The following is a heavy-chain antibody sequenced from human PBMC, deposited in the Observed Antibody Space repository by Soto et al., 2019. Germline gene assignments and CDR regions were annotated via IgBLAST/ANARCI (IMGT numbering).Heavy chain of an antibody. V-gene: IGHV4-59*01. CDR2: IYYSGST. Sequence: SETLSLTCTVSGGSISSYYWSWIRQPPGKGLEWIGYIYYSGSTNYNPSLKSRVTISVDTSKNQFSLKLSSVTAADTAVYYCARGDVVVVAATPVYYYYGMDVWRQGTTVTVSS. J-gene: IGHJ6*02. D-gene: IGHD2-15*01. CDR1: GGSISSYY. CDR3: ARGDVVVVAATPVYYYYGMDV.